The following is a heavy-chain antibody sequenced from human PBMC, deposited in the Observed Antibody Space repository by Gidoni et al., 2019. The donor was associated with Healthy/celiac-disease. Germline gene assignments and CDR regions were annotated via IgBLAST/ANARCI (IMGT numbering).Heavy chain of an antibody. CDR2: IYYSGST. D-gene: IGHD6-13*01. Sequence: QVQLQESGPGLVKPSETLSLTCTVSGGSISSYYWSWIRQPPGKGLEWIGYIYYSGSTNYNPSLKSRVTISVDTSKNQFSLKLSSVTAADTAVYYCARHTPQRYSSSWYSPSYWYFDLWGRGTLVTVSS. J-gene: IGHJ2*01. CDR1: GGSISSYY. V-gene: IGHV4-59*08. CDR3: ARHTPQRYSSSWYSPSYWYFDL.